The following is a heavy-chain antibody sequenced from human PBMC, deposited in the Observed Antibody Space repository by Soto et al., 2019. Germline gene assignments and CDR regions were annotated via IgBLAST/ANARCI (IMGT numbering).Heavy chain of an antibody. CDR1: GGTFSSYA. CDR2: IIPIFGTA. Sequence: RASVKVSCKASGGTFSSYAISWVRQAPGQGLEWMGGIIPIFGTANYAQKFQGRVTITADESTSTAYMELSSLRSEDTAVYYCASPRIRNGWFDPWGQGTLVTAPQ. D-gene: IGHD3-3*02. CDR3: ASPRIRNGWFDP. J-gene: IGHJ5*02. V-gene: IGHV1-69*13.